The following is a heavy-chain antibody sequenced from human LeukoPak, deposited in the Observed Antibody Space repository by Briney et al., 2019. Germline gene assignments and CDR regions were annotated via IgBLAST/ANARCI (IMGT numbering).Heavy chain of an antibody. CDR1: GFTFSNAW. J-gene: IGHJ6*03. V-gene: IGHV3-23*01. CDR3: AKLGYCSGGSCYTIYYYYMDV. CDR2: ISGSGGST. Sequence: GGSLRLSCAASGFTFSNAWMSWVRQAPGKGLEWVSAISGSGGSTYYADSVKGRFTISRDNSKNTLYLQMNSLRAEDTAVYYCAKLGYCSGGSCYTIYYYYMDVWGKGTTVTISS. D-gene: IGHD2-15*01.